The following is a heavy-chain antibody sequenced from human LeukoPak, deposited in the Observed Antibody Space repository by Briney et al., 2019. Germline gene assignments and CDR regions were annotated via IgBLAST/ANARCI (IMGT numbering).Heavy chain of an antibody. CDR3: AKVGGSYYSEYFDY. J-gene: IGHJ4*02. V-gene: IGHV3-23*01. CDR1: GFTFTSYA. CDR2: ISGSGGST. D-gene: IGHD1-26*01. Sequence: GGSLRLSCAASGFTFTSYAMSWVRQAPGKGLEWVSGISGSGGSTYYADSVKGRFTISRDNSKNTLYLQMNSLRAEDTAVYYCAKVGGSYYSEYFDYWGQGTLVTVSS.